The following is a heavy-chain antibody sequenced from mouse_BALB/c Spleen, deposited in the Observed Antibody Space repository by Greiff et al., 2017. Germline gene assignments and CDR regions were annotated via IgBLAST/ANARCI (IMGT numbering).Heavy chain of an antibody. D-gene: IGHD3-2*01. J-gene: IGHJ3*01. Sequence: VQLQQSGPELVKPGASVKISCKASGYAFSSSWMNWVKQRPGQGLEWIGRIYPGDGDTNYNGKFKGKATLTADKSSSTAYMQLSSLTSVDSAVYFCARETARAPGFAYWGQGTLVTVSA. V-gene: IGHV1-82*01. CDR1: GYAFSSSW. CDR3: ARETARAPGFAY. CDR2: IYPGDGDT.